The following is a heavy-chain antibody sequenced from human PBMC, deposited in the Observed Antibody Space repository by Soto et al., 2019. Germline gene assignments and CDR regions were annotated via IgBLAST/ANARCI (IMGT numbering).Heavy chain of an antibody. CDR1: GYTFTSYA. Sequence: GASVKVSCKASGYTFTSYAMHWVRQAPGQSLEWMGWINAGNGNTKYSQKFQGGVTITRDTSASTAYMELSSLRSEDTAVYYCASKYSSSTSCRTPKYYYYGMEVWGQGTTVTVSS. CDR2: INAGNGNT. CDR3: ASKYSSSTSCRTPKYYYYGMEV. J-gene: IGHJ6*02. D-gene: IGHD2-2*01. V-gene: IGHV1-3*01.